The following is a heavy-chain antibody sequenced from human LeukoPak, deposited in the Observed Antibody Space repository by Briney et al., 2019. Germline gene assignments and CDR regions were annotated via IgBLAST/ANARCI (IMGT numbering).Heavy chain of an antibody. D-gene: IGHD3-10*01. CDR3: AKAGGGILWFGELLDYYGMDV. CDR2: ISGSGGST. J-gene: IGHJ6*04. CDR1: GFTFSSYA. Sequence: GGSLRLSCAASGFTFSSYAMSWVRQAPGRGLEWVSAISGSGGSTYYADSVKGRFTISRDNSKNTLYLQMNSLRAEDTAVYYCAKAGGGILWFGELLDYYGMDVWGKGTTVTVSS. V-gene: IGHV3-23*01.